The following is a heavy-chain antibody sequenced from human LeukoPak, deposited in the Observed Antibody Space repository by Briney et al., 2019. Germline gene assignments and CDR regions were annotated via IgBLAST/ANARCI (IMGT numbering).Heavy chain of an antibody. CDR1: GYTFTGYY. D-gene: IGHD3-3*01. CDR3: ASLDYDFWSGYLFLRDYYYMDV. CDR2: INPNSGGT. Sequence: ASVKVSCKASGYTFTGYYMHWVRQAPGQGLEWMGWINPNSGGTNYAQKFQGRVTMTRDTSISTAYMELSRLRSDDTAVYYCASLDYDFWSGYLFLRDYYYMDVWGKGTTVTVSS. J-gene: IGHJ6*03. V-gene: IGHV1-2*02.